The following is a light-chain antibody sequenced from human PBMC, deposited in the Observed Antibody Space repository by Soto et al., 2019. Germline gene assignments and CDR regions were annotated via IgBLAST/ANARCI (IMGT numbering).Light chain of an antibody. CDR1: QSIGRN. CDR3: QQYNNWPRS. Sequence: EIVMTRSPATLSVSPGERATLSCRASQSIGRNLAWYQHKPGQAPRLLIYGASTGTTDIPTRFSASGSGIEFILTISSLQSEDFAVYHCQQYNNWPRSFGQGTRWIS. J-gene: IGKJ1*01. V-gene: IGKV3-15*01. CDR2: GAS.